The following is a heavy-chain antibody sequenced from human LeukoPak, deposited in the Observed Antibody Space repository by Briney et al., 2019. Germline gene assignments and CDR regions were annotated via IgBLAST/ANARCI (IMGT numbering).Heavy chain of an antibody. Sequence: PSETLSLTCTVSGGSISSYYWSWIRQPPGKGLEWIGYIYYSGSTNYNPSLKSRVTISVDTSKNRFSLMLRSVTAADTAVYYCARVERTWFDPWGQGTLVTVSS. CDR3: ARVERTWFDP. J-gene: IGHJ5*02. V-gene: IGHV4-59*01. CDR1: GGSISSYY. D-gene: IGHD1-1*01. CDR2: IYYSGST.